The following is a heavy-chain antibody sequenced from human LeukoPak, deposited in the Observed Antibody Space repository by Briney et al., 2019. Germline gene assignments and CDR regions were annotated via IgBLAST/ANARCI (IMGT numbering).Heavy chain of an antibody. CDR1: GFTFSVYA. Sequence: GGSLRLSCAASGFTFSVYAMSWVRQAPGKGLEWVSAISGSGGNTYYADSVKGRFTISRDNSKNTLYLQMNSLRADDTAAYYCAKLLNDYGDYYFDSWGQGTLVTVSS. D-gene: IGHD4-17*01. CDR3: AKLLNDYGDYYFDS. J-gene: IGHJ4*02. V-gene: IGHV3-23*01. CDR2: ISGSGGNT.